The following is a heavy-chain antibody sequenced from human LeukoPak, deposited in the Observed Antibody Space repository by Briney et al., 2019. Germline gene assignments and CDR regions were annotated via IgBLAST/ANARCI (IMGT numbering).Heavy chain of an antibody. Sequence: SETLSLTCAVYGGPFSGYYWSWIRQPPGKGLEWIGEINHRGSTNYNPSLKSRVTISVDTSKNQFSLKLSSVTAADTAVYYCARGRTGVVVVPAARYYMDVWGKGTTVTVSS. D-gene: IGHD2-2*01. CDR3: ARGRTGVVVVPAARYYMDV. CDR1: GGPFSGYY. CDR2: INHRGST. V-gene: IGHV4-34*01. J-gene: IGHJ6*03.